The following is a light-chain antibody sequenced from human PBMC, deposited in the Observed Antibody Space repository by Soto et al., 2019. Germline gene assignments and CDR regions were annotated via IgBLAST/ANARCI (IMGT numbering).Light chain of an antibody. J-gene: IGLJ1*01. V-gene: IGLV2-14*01. Sequence: QYVLTQPASASVSPGQSITISCTGTSSDVGGYNYVSWYQQHPVKAPKLMIYEVTNRPSGVSNRFSGSKYGNTASLTISGLQSEAEAEYYCSSYTSSNTQVFGTGTTVTV. CDR1: SSDVGGYNY. CDR3: SSYTSSNTQV. CDR2: EVT.